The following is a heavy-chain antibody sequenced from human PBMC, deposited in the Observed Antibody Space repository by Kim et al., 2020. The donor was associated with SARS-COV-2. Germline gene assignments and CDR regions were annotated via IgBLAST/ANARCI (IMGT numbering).Heavy chain of an antibody. CDR2: ITSSSSFI. D-gene: IGHD3-10*01. Sequence: GGSLRLSCAASGFTFSSYSMNWVRQAPGKGLEWVSSITSSSSFIYYTDSVKGRFTISRDNAKNSLYLQMNSLAAEDTAVYYCAASQRAYGSGPGYYYYYGMDVWGQGTTVTVSS. J-gene: IGHJ6*02. CDR3: AASQRAYGSGPGYYYYYGMDV. CDR1: GFTFSSYS. V-gene: IGHV3-21*01.